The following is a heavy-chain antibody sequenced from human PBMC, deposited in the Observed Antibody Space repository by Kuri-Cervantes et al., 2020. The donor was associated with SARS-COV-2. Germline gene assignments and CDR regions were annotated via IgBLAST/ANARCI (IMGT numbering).Heavy chain of an antibody. D-gene: IGHD3-3*01. CDR3: ARGLYDFWSGYYSLMGYYYYYYYMDV. V-gene: IGHV1-8*01. CDR1: GYTFTSYD. J-gene: IGHJ6*03. Sequence: ASVKVSCKASGYTFTSYDINWVRQATGQGLEWMGWMNPNSGNTGYAQKFQGRVTMTEDTSTDTAYMELSSLRSEDTAVYYCARGLYDFWSGYYSLMGYYYYYYYMDVWGKGTTVTVSS. CDR2: MNPNSGNT.